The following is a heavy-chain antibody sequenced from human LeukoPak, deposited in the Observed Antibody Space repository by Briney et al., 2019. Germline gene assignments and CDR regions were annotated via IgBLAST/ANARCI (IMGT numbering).Heavy chain of an antibody. J-gene: IGHJ6*03. CDR2: ISGHSAYI. CDR3: ARGLTLLLSNMDV. Sequence: GGSLRLSCAASGFTLSSYAMSWVRQAPGKGLEWVSSISGHSAYIYYTDSVKGRFTISRDNAKNSLYLQMNSLRAEDTAVYYCARGLTLLLSNMDVWGKGTTVTVSS. CDR1: GFTLSSYA. D-gene: IGHD2-15*01. V-gene: IGHV3-21*01.